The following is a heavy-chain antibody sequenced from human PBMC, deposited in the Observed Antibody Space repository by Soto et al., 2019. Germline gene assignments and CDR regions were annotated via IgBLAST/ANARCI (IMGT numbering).Heavy chain of an antibody. CDR2: ISSSGSTI. V-gene: IGHV3-11*01. Sequence: QVQLVESGGGLVKPGGSLRLSCAASGFTFSDYYMSWIRQAPGKGLESVSYISSSGSTIYYADSVKGRFAISRDNAKNSLYLQMNSLRAEDTAVYYCARDYGDSSYYYYGMDVWGQGTTVTVSS. CDR1: GFTFSDYY. D-gene: IGHD4-17*01. CDR3: ARDYGDSSYYYYGMDV. J-gene: IGHJ6*02.